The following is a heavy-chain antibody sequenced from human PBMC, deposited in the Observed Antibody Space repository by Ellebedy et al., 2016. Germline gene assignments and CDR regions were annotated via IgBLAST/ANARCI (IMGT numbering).Heavy chain of an antibody. J-gene: IGHJ5*01. CDR2: IKTNADGGTA. CDR3: ARAQCGGNCPKYNWFDL. D-gene: IGHD2-21*02. V-gene: IGHV3-15*01. Sequence: GESLKISCAASGFTFSNAWMTWVRQAPGKGLEWIGRIKTNADGGTAEYAAPVEGRFTISRDDSKDTLYLQMNDLKAEDTALYYCARAQCGGNCPKYNWFDLWGQGTLVVVSS. CDR1: GFTFSNAW.